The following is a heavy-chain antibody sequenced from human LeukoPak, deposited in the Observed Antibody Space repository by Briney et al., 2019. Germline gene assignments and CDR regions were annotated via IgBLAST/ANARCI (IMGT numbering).Heavy chain of an antibody. Sequence: GGSLRLSCVASGFTFRTYWMHWVRQAPGKGLEWLSRINPDGSSTTYADSVKGRFTISRDNAKNSLYLQMNSLRAEDTAVYYCARSFAYWGQGTLVTVSS. CDR3: ARSFAY. CDR2: INPDGSST. CDR1: GFTFRTYW. J-gene: IGHJ4*02. V-gene: IGHV3-74*01.